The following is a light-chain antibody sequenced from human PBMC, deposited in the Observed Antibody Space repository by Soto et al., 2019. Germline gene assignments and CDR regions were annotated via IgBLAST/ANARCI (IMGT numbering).Light chain of an antibody. CDR3: QQSYTAPLT. V-gene: IGKV1-39*01. CDR2: AAS. CDR1: QSISTY. J-gene: IGKJ4*01. Sequence: DIQMTQAPSSLSASVGDRVTITFRASQSISTYLNWYQQKPGKAPNLLIFAASTLQSGVPSRFSGSGSGTDFTLTIRSRQPEDFATYYCQQSYTAPLTFGGGTKVDIK.